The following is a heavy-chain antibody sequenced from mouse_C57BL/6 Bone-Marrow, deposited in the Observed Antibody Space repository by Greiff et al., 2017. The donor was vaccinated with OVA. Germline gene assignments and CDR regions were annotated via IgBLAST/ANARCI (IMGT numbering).Heavy chain of an antibody. Sequence: QVQLQQPGAELVKPGASVKLSCKASGYTFTSYWMHWVKQRPGRGLEWIGRIDPNSGGTKYNEKFKSKATLTVDKPSSTAYMQRSSLTSEDSAVYYCARGRFITTVVATPYYFDYWGQGTTLTVSS. D-gene: IGHD1-1*01. CDR2: IDPNSGGT. J-gene: IGHJ2*01. V-gene: IGHV1-72*01. CDR1: GYTFTSYW. CDR3: ARGRFITTVVATPYYFDY.